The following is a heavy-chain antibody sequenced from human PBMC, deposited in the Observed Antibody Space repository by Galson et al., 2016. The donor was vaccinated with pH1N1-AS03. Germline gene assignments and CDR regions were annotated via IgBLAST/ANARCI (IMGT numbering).Heavy chain of an antibody. CDR3: AKAYSTYYYYMDV. CDR1: GFTFNEYA. Sequence: SLRLSCAASGFTFNEYAMRWVRQSPGKGLEWVSGISWNGFNTDYGDSVKGRFTISRDNARNSLFLQMDSLRPEDTALYYCAKAYSTYYYYMDVWGKGTTVTVSS. CDR2: ISWNGFNT. V-gene: IGHV3-9*01. D-gene: IGHD2/OR15-2a*01. J-gene: IGHJ6*03.